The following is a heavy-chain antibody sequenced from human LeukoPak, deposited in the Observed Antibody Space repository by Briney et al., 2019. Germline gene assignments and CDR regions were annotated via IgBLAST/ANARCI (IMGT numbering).Heavy chain of an antibody. CDR3: ARARSYYDSSGYPFSDY. CDR2: IYYSGST. V-gene: IGHV4-30-4*08. Sequence: SETLSLTCTVSGGSISSGNYYWSWIRQPQGKGLECIGYIYYSGSTYYNPSLKSRVTISVDTSKNQFSLKLSSVTAADTAVYYCARARSYYDSSGYPFSDYWGQGTLVTVSS. D-gene: IGHD3-22*01. CDR1: GGSISSGNYY. J-gene: IGHJ4*02.